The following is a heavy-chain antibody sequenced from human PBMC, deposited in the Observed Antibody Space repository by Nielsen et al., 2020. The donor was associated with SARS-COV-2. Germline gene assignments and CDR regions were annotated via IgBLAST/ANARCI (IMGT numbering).Heavy chain of an antibody. D-gene: IGHD5-18*01. Sequence: GESLKISCAASGFTFSSYGMHWVRRAPGKGLEWVAVIWYDGSNKYYADSVKGRFTISRDNSKNTLYLQMNSLRAEDTAVYYCAREDGYSYGKNYYYYGMDVWGQGTTVTVSS. CDR1: GFTFSSYG. CDR2: IWYDGSNK. J-gene: IGHJ6*02. V-gene: IGHV3-33*01. CDR3: AREDGYSYGKNYYYYGMDV.